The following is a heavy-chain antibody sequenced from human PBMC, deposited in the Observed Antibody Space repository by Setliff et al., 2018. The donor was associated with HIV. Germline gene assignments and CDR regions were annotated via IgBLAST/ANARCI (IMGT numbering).Heavy chain of an antibody. CDR3: ARVITMVWTTFDP. CDR1: GGSFSGYY. V-gene: IGHV4-34*01. J-gene: IGHJ5*02. D-gene: IGHD3-10*01. Sequence: SETLSLTCAVYGGSFSGYYWSWIRQPPGKGLEWIGEINRNGNTNYNPSLKSRVTISVDTSKNQFSLKLSSVTAADTAVYYCARVITMVWTTFDPWGQGTLVTVSS. CDR2: INRNGNT.